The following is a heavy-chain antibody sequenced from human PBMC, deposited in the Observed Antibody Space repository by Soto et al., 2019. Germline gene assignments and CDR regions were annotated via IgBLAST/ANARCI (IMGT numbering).Heavy chain of an antibody. V-gene: IGHV2-5*02. J-gene: IGHJ6*02. CDR2: IFWDDDK. Sequence: QITLKESGPTLVKPTQTLTLTCTFSGFSLSTSGVGVGWIRQPPGKALEWLALIFWDDDKRYSPSLKSRLTITKDTSKSQVVLTMTNMYPVDAATYSCTHHGYDSYGMDVWGQGTTVTVSS. CDR1: GFSLSTSGVG. CDR3: THHGYDSYGMDV.